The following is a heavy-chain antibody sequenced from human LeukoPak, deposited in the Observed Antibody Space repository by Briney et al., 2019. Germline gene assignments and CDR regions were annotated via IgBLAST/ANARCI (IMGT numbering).Heavy chain of an antibody. CDR2: IIPSFGTA. J-gene: IGHJ6*03. Sequence: ASVKVSCKASGGTFSSYAISWVRQAPGQGLEWMGGIIPSFGTANYAQKFQGRVTITTDESTSTAYMELSSLRSEDTAVYYCASDPFRYSGYGTYYYYYMDVWGKGTTVTVSS. V-gene: IGHV1-69*05. CDR1: GGTFSSYA. D-gene: IGHD5-12*01. CDR3: ASDPFRYSGYGTYYYYYMDV.